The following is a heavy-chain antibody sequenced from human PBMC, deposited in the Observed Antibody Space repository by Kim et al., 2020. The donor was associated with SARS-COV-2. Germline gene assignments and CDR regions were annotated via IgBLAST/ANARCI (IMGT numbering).Heavy chain of an antibody. CDR1: GFTFSSYE. D-gene: IGHD3-22*01. J-gene: IGHJ6*02. V-gene: IGHV3-48*03. CDR3: ARGDYYDSSGYYYVGYYYGMDV. Sequence: GGSLRLSCAASGFTFSSYEMNWVRQAPGKGLEWVSYISSSGSTIYYADSVKGRFTISRDNAKNSLYLQMNSLRAEDTAGYYCARGDYYDSSGYYYVGYYYGMDVWGQGTTVTVSS. CDR2: ISSSGSTI.